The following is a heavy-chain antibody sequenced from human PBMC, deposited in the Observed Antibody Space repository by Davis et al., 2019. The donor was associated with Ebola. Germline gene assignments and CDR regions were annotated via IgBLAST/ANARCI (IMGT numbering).Heavy chain of an antibody. V-gene: IGHV3-30-3*01. Sequence: GESLKISCAASGFTFSSYAMHWVRQAPGKGLEWVAVISYDGSNKYYADSVKGRFTISRDNSKNTLYLQMNSLRAEDTAVYYCARDLSVWGSYRGSNWLDPWGQGTLVTVSS. CDR2: ISYDGSNK. D-gene: IGHD3-16*02. CDR1: GFTFSSYA. J-gene: IGHJ5*02. CDR3: ARDLSVWGSYRGSNWLDP.